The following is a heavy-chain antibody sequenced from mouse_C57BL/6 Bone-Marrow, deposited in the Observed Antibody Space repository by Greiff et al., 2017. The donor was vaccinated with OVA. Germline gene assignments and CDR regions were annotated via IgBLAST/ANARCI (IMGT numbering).Heavy chain of an antibody. CDR1: GFTFSDYY. D-gene: IGHD2-4*01. V-gene: IGHV5-16*01. CDR3: ARSKGLRRGY. Sequence: EVKLMESEGGLVQPGSSMKLSCTASGFTFSDYYMAWVRQVPEKGLEWVANINYDGSSTYYLDSLKSRFIISRDNAKNILYLQMSSLKSEDTATYYCARSKGLRRGYWGQGTTLTVSS. J-gene: IGHJ2*01. CDR2: INYDGSST.